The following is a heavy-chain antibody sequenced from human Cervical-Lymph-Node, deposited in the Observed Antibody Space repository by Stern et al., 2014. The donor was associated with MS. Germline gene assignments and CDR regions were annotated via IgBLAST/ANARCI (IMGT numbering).Heavy chain of an antibody. CDR2: ISYNGNLK. J-gene: IGHJ4*02. CDR1: GFTFSNYG. V-gene: IGHV3-30*03. Sequence: DQLVESGGGVVQPGRSLRLSCVVSGFTFSNYGMHWVRQAPGKGLEWVAIISYNGNLKYYSDSVKGRITISRDNSKATLYLEMNSLIGEDTAVYYCARDMTTVTAFDYWGQGTPVTVSS. CDR3: ARDMTTVTAFDY. D-gene: IGHD4-17*01.